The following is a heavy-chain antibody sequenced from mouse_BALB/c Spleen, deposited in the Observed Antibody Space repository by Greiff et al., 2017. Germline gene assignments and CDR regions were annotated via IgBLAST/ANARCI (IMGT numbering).Heavy chain of an antibody. CDR1: GYTFTSYW. CDR2: INPSTGYT. J-gene: IGHJ2*01. CDR3: ARKTGSYYYFDY. Sequence: VQLQESGAELAKPGASVKMSCKASGYTFTSYWMHWVKQRPGQGLEWIGYINPSTGYTEYNQKFKDKATLTADKSSSTAYMQLSSLTSEDSAVYYCARKTGSYYYFDYWGQGTTLTVSS. D-gene: IGHD2-12*01. V-gene: IGHV1-7*01.